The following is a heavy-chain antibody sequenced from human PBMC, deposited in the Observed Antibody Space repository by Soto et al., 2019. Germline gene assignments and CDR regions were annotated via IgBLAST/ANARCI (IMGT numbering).Heavy chain of an antibody. J-gene: IGHJ6*01. D-gene: IGHD3-3*01. CDR2: LGGIGGSGSGST. Sequence: GGSLRLSCAASGFTFGAYAMTWVRQVPGEGLEWVASLGGIGGSGSGSTFYAESVEGRFTISRDDSKNTLYPQMNSLRADDTALYYCVKDWRGAKCPCMDVWGQGTTVTVSS. CDR1: GFTFGAYA. CDR3: VKDWRGAKCPCMDV. V-gene: IGHV3-23*01.